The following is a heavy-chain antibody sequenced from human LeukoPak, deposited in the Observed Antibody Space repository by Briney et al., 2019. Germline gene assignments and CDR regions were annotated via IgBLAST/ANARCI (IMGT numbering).Heavy chain of an antibody. CDR1: GGSFSGYY. Sequence: PSETLSLTCAVYGGSFSGYYWSWIRQPPGKGLEWIGEINHSGSTNHNPSLKSRVTISVDTSKNQFSLKLSSVTAADTAVYYCARVRYDYAWGSYRPPFDYWGQGTLVTVSS. J-gene: IGHJ4*02. V-gene: IGHV4-34*01. CDR2: INHSGST. CDR3: ARVRYDYAWGSYRPPFDY. D-gene: IGHD3-16*02.